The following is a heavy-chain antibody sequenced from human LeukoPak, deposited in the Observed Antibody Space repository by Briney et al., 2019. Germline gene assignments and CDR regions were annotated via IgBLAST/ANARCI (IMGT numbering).Heavy chain of an antibody. CDR2: IYYSGST. J-gene: IGHJ4*02. V-gene: IGHV4-59*08. Sequence: KPSETLSLTCTVPGGSISSYYWSWIRQPPGKGLEWIGYIYYSGSTNYNPSLKSRVTISVDTSKNQFSLKLSSVTAADTAVYYCARHFPRYSGYDRWGQGTLVTVSS. D-gene: IGHD5-12*01. CDR3: ARHFPRYSGYDR. CDR1: GGSISSYY.